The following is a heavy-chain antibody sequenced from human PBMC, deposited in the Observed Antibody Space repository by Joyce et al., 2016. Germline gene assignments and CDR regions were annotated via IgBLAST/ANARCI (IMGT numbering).Heavy chain of an antibody. J-gene: IGHJ5*02. CDR3: ARDKEGSDNWFDP. CDR2: ILPGVGKG. Sequence: QVPLVQSGTEVRKPGSSVRVCCNIVGCVFRTYVIYWVRQAPGQGLEWMRRILPGVGKGNYAEQFEDRVTITADESANTVYMELRSLRSEDTAVYFWARDKEGSDNWFDPWGQGGLVTVSS. D-gene: IGHD6-19*01. CDR1: GCVFRTYV. V-gene: IGHV1-69*18.